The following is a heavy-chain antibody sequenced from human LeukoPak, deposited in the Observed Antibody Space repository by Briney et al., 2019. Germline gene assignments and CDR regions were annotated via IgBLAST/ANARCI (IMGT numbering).Heavy chain of an antibody. V-gene: IGHV3-73*01. D-gene: IGHD7-27*01. Sequence: GGSLRLSCAASGFTFSGSAMHWVRQASGKGLEWVGRIRSKANNYGTAYAASVKGRFTISRDDSKNTAYLQMNSLKTEDTAVYYCTSDPTSNWGSFDYCGQGTLVTVSS. CDR2: IRSKANNYGT. CDR1: GFTFSGSA. J-gene: IGHJ4*02. CDR3: TSDPTSNWGSFDY.